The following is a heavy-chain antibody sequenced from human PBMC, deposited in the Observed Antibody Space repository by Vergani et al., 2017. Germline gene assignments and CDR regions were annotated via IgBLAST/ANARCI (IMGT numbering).Heavy chain of an antibody. CDR1: GGSISSGSYY. V-gene: IGHV4-61*02. CDR3: ARAGLYSHGSRGQYFDY. J-gene: IGHJ4*02. D-gene: IGHD5-18*01. Sequence: QVQLQESGPGLVKPSQTLSLTCTVSGGSISSGSYYWSWIRQPAGKGLEWIGRIYTSGSTNYNPSLKSRVTISVDTSKNQFSLKLSSVTAADTAVYYCARAGLYSHGSRGQYFDYWGQGTLVTVSS. CDR2: IYTSGST.